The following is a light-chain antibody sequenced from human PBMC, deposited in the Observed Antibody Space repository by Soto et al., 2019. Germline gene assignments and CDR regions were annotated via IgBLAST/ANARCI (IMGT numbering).Light chain of an antibody. CDR2: GAS. V-gene: IGKV3-15*01. CDR3: QQYNIWPLT. CDR1: QNVNSN. Sequence: EIVMTQSPATLSVSPGERAALSCRASQNVNSNLAWYQQKPAQAPRLLIYGASTRATGIPARFSGSGSGTEFTLTISNLQSEDFAVYYCQQYNIWPLTFGGGTKVEIK. J-gene: IGKJ4*01.